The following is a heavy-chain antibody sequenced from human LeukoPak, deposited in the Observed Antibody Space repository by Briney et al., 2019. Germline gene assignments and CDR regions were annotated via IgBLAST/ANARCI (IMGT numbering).Heavy chain of an antibody. CDR1: GGSISSYY. CDR3: VRGRYSSGWFKDKNWFDP. CDR2: IYYSGST. V-gene: IGHV4-59*12. J-gene: IGHJ5*02. Sequence: SETLSLTCTVSGGSISSYYWSWIRQPPGKGLEWIGYIYYSGSTNYNPSLKSRVTISVDTSKNQFSLKLSSVTAADTAVYYCVRGRYSSGWFKDKNWFDPWGQGIPVTVSS. D-gene: IGHD6-19*01.